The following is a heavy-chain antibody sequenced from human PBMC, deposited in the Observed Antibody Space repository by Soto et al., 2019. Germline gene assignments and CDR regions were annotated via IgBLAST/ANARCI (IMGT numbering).Heavy chain of an antibody. CDR2: IYYSGST. V-gene: IGHV4-59*01. CDR1: GLSFSGYG. Sequence: PLDTLSLSCAFYGLSFSGYGWIWIRQPPGKGLEWIGYIYYSGSTNYNPSLKSRVTISVDTSKNQFSLKLSSVTAADTAVYYCARGSGSYPDGRAAFDIWGQGTMVPVSS. J-gene: IGHJ3*02. D-gene: IGHD1-26*01. CDR3: ARGSGSYPDGRAAFDI.